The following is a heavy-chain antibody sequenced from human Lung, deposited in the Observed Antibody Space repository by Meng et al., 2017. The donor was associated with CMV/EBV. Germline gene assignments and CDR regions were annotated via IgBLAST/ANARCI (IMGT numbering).Heavy chain of an antibody. V-gene: IGHV3-48*04. CDR1: GFTFSTYS. Sequence: SCAASGFTFSTYSMNWVRQAPGKGLEWISYTSSGSSTIYYADSVKGRFTISRDNAKDSLYLQMNALRAEDTAVYYCARRPWGLDVWGQGTTVTVSS. CDR3: ARRPWGLDV. J-gene: IGHJ6*02. CDR2: TSSGSSTI.